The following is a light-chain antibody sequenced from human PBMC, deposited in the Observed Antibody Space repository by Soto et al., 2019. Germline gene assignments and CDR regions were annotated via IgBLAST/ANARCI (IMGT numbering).Light chain of an antibody. CDR1: QSVSSSY. Sequence: EIVLTQSPGTLSLSPGERATLSCRASQSVSSSYLAWYQQKPGQAPRLLIYGASSRATGIPDRFSGSGSGTDFTFTISRLEPEDFAAYYCQQYGKTFGGGTKV. CDR2: GAS. V-gene: IGKV3-20*01. J-gene: IGKJ4*01. CDR3: QQYGKT.